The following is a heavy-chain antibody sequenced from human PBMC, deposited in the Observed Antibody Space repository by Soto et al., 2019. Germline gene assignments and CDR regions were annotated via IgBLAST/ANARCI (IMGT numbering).Heavy chain of an antibody. CDR1: GLTVSSNY. V-gene: IGHV3-53*01. Sequence: GGSLRRSCAASGLTVSSNYMSWVRQAPGKGLEWVSVIYSGGSTYYADSVKGRFTISRDNSKNTLYLQMNSLRAEDTAVYYCARDPADIVANYYGMDVWGQGTTVTVSS. D-gene: IGHD5-12*01. J-gene: IGHJ6*02. CDR3: ARDPADIVANYYGMDV. CDR2: IYSGGST.